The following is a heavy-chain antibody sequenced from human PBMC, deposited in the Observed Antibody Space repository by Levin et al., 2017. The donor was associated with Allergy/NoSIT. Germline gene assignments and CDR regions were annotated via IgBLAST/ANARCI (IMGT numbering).Heavy chain of an antibody. CDR1: GFTFSDYW. J-gene: IGHJ4*02. CDR2: INSDGRTT. D-gene: IGHD2-21*01. CDR3: ARERGAYYYDY. V-gene: IGHV3-74*01. Sequence: PGESLKISCTASGFTFSDYWMHWVRQAPGKGLVWVSRINSDGRTTSNADSVKGRFTISRDNAKNTLNLQMDSLRAEDTAVYYCARERGAYYYDYWGQGTLVTVSS.